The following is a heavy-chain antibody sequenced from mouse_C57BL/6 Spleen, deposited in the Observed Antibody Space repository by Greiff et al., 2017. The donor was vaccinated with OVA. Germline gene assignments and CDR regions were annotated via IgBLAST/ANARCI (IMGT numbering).Heavy chain of an antibody. D-gene: IGHD2-3*01. CDR2: INPNNGGT. J-gene: IGHJ1*03. CDR3: ARGDGYLYWYFDV. Sequence: EVQLQQSGPELVKPGASVKISCKASGYTFTDYYMNWVKQSPGKSLEWIGDINPNNGGTSYNQKFKGKATLTVDKSSSTAYMELRSLTSEDSAVYYCARGDGYLYWYFDVWGTGTTVTVSS. CDR1: GYTFTDYY. V-gene: IGHV1-26*01.